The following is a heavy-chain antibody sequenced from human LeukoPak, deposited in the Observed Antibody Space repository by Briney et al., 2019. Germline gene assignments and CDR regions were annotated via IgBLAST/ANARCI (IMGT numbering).Heavy chain of an antibody. CDR2: ISSSGSTI. CDR3: AGDRKSITMVRGVNRWGIPLDY. Sequence: GGSLRLSCAASGFTFSSYEMNWVRQAPGKGLEWVSYISSSGSTIYYADSVKGRFTISRDNAKNSLYLQMNSLRAEDTAVYYCAGDRKSITMVRGVNRWGIPLDYWGQGTLVTVSS. J-gene: IGHJ4*02. V-gene: IGHV3-48*03. D-gene: IGHD3-10*01. CDR1: GFTFSSYE.